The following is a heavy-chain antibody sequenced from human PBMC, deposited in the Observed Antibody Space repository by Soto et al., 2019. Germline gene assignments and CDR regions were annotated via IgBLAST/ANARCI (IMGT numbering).Heavy chain of an antibody. CDR3: AAFDFWSGYYYGFDY. J-gene: IGHJ4*02. Sequence: QMQLVQSGPEVKKPGTSVKVSCKASGFTFTSSAVQWVRQARGQRLEWIGWIVVGSGNTNYAQKFQERVTITRDMSTSTAYMELSSLRSEDTAVYYCAAFDFWSGYYYGFDYWGQGTLVTVSS. D-gene: IGHD3-3*01. CDR2: IVVGSGNT. CDR1: GFTFTSSA. V-gene: IGHV1-58*01.